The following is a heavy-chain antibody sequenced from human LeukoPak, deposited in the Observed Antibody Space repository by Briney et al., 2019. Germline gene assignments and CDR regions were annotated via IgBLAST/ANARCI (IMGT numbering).Heavy chain of an antibody. D-gene: IGHD2-2*01. CDR2: ISGSGGST. CDR1: GFTFSSYA. V-gene: IGHV3-23*01. Sequence: GGSLRLSSAASGFTFSSYAMSWVRQAPGKGLEWVSAISGSGGSTYYADSVKDRFTISRDNSKNTLYLQMNSLRAEDTAVYYCAKDVRRVSTSCSDYWGQGTLVTVSS. CDR3: AKDVRRVSTSCSDY. J-gene: IGHJ4*02.